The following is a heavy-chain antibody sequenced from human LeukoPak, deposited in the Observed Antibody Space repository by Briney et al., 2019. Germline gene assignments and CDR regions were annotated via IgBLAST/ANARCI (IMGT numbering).Heavy chain of an antibody. D-gene: IGHD6-6*01. Sequence: GGSLRLSCAASGFTFSTHAMHWVRQAPGKGLEWVVVISYDGANKYYADSVKGRFTISRDNSKNTLYLQMNSLRIEDTAVYYCAKAENSGYSSSSWGDYGLDVWGQGTTVTVSS. CDR2: ISYDGANK. CDR3: AKAENSGYSSSSWGDYGLDV. J-gene: IGHJ6*02. V-gene: IGHV3-30*18. CDR1: GFTFSTHA.